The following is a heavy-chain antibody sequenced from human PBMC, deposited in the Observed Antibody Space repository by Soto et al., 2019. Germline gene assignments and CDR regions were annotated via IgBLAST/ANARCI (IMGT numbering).Heavy chain of an antibody. CDR2: IYYSGST. D-gene: IGHD3-10*01. V-gene: IGHV4-59*01. CDR1: GGSISSYY. CDR3: ARYGVGLYGSGRYFDY. J-gene: IGHJ4*02. Sequence: SETLSLTCTVSGGSISSYYWSWIRQPPGKGLEWIGYIYYSGSTNYNPSLKSRVTISVDTSKNQFSLKLSSVTAADTAVYYCARYGVGLYGSGRYFDYWGQGTLVTVSS.